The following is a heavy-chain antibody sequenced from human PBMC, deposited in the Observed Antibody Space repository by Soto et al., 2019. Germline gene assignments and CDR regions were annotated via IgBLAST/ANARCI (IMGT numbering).Heavy chain of an antibody. CDR3: ASRSSGWYFDY. CDR1: GFTFSNYA. CDR2: ISGSGGST. J-gene: IGHJ4*02. V-gene: IGHV3-23*01. Sequence: EVQLLESGGGLVQPGGSLRLSCAASGFTFSNYAMNWVRQAPGKGLEWVSVISGSGGSTYYADSVKGRFTISRDNSKNTLYLQMNSLSAEDTAVYYRASRSSGWYFDYWGQGTLVTVSS. D-gene: IGHD6-19*01.